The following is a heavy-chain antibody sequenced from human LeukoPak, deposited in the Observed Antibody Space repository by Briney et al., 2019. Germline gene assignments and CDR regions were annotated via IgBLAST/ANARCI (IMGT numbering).Heavy chain of an antibody. CDR2: IYTSGNT. D-gene: IGHD3-22*01. J-gene: IGHJ3*02. Sequence: PSEALSLTCTVPGGSISSYSYYLSWIRQPVGKGMEWIGRIYTSGNTNYNPSLKSRVTMSVDTSKNQFSLKLSSVTAADTAVYYCARDHQGDSSGYYDAFDIWGQGAMVTVSS. V-gene: IGHV4-61*02. CDR3: ARDHQGDSSGYYDAFDI. CDR1: GGSISSYSYY.